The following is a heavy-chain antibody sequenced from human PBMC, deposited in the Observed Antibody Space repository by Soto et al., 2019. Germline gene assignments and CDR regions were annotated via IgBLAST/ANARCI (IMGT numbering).Heavy chain of an antibody. Sequence: EVQLLESGGGLVQPGGSLRLSCAASGFTFSSYAMSWVRQAPGKGLEWVSAISGSGGSTYYADSVKGRFTISRDNSKNTQYLQMNSLRAEDSAVYYCAKDSRYCSSTSCYDTFDYWGQGTLVTVSS. CDR2: ISGSGGST. D-gene: IGHD2-2*01. J-gene: IGHJ4*02. CDR3: AKDSRYCSSTSCYDTFDY. V-gene: IGHV3-23*01. CDR1: GFTFSSYA.